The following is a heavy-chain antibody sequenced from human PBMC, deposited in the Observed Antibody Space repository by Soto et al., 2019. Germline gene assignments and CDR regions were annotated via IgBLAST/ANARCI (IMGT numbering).Heavy chain of an antibody. D-gene: IGHD5-12*01. CDR1: GDSLSKYW. Sequence: GESLKISCKGCGDSLSKYWIGWVGEMAGKGLEGMAIIYPDESDTKYSPSFQGQVTISADNSISTAYLQWSSLKASDTAMYYCVIMRFSGGGYLSYYYYGMDICCQATTLTGSS. J-gene: IGHJ6*02. V-gene: IGHV5-51*01. CDR2: IYPDESDT. CDR3: VIMRFSGGGYLSYYYYGMDI.